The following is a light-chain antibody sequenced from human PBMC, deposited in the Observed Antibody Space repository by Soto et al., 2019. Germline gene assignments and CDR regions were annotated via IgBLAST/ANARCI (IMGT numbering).Light chain of an antibody. CDR1: QDIRNY. J-gene: IGKJ3*01. Sequence: DIPMTQSPSSLSASIGDRVTITCQASQDIRNYLNWYQHKAGKAPQLLIFDASNLQRGVPSRFSGSGSGTDFTFTISSLQPEDIATYYCQQYSNSPSFTFGPGTKVDIK. CDR2: DAS. CDR3: QQYSNSPSFT. V-gene: IGKV1-33*01.